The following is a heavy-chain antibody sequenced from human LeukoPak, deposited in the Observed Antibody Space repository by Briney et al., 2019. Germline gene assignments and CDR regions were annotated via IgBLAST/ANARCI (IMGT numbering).Heavy chain of an antibody. CDR2: IGTAGDT. Sequence: GGSLRLSCAASGFTFSSYDMHWVRQATGKGLEWVSTIGTAGDTYYPGSVKGRFTISRENAKNSLYLQMNSLRAGDTAVYYCARGAECRSSTYGMDVWGQGNTVTVSS. V-gene: IGHV3-13*01. CDR3: ARGAECRSSTYGMDV. J-gene: IGHJ6*02. D-gene: IGHD2-2*01. CDR1: GFTFSSYD.